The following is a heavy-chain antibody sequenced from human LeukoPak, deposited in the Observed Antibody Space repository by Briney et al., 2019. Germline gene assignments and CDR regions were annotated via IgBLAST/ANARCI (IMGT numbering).Heavy chain of an antibody. CDR2: INHSGST. D-gene: IGHD3-22*01. J-gene: IGHJ4*02. CDR1: GGSFSGYY. Sequence: SETLSLTCAVYGGSFSGYYWSWIRQPPGKGLEWIGEINHSGSTNYNPSLKSRVTISVDPSKDQFSLKLNSVTAADTAVFYCARAPYDDSGYYRSFDHWGQGTLVTVSS. CDR3: ARAPYDDSGYYRSFDH. V-gene: IGHV4-34*01.